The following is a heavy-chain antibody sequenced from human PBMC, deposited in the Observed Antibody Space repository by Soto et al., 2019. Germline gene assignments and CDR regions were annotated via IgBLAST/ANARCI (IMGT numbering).Heavy chain of an antibody. CDR2: IYWNDDK. CDR1: GFSLSTSGVG. Sequence: QITLKESGPTLVKPTQTLTLTCTFSGFSLSTSGVGVGWIRQPPGKALEWLALIYWNDDKRYSPSLKSRLTITKDTSKNQVVLTMTNMDPVDTATYYCAHRPYGGNGGRYAFDIWGQGTMVTVSS. J-gene: IGHJ3*02. V-gene: IGHV2-5*01. D-gene: IGHD4-17*01. CDR3: AHRPYGGNGGRYAFDI.